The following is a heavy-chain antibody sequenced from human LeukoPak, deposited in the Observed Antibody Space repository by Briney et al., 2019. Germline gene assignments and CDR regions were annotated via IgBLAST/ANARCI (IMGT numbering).Heavy chain of an antibody. CDR1: GFTFSAYG. V-gene: IGHV3-23*01. CDR2: ISGTAAAT. CDR3: ARVSPDYGGYFDY. Sequence: GGTLRLSCAASGFTFSAYGMTWVRQAPGKGLEWVSGISGTAAATFYGDSVKGRFTISRDNSKKTVYLQMNSLRAGDTAVYYCARVSPDYGGYFDYWGQGTLLTVSS. J-gene: IGHJ4*02. D-gene: IGHD4-23*01.